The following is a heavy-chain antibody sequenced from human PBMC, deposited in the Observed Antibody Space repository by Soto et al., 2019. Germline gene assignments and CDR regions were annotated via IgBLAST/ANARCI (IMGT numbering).Heavy chain of an antibody. D-gene: IGHD4-4*01. CDR2: IYYSGST. CDR3: ARALDGYSNPPPRYFDY. V-gene: IGHV4-31*03. J-gene: IGHJ4*02. Sequence: SETLSLTCTVSGGSISSGGYYWSWIRPHPGKGLEWIGYIYYSGSTYYNPSLKSRVTISVDTSKNQFSLKLSSVTAADTAVYYCARALDGYSNPPPRYFDYWGQGTLVTVSS. CDR1: GGSISSGGYY.